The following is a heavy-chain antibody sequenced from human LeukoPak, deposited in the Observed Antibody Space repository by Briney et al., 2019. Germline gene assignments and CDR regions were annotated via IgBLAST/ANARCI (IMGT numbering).Heavy chain of an antibody. CDR1: GFIFSNYG. CDR2: ISGGGDTT. CDR3: TRDEGATVATYRFDF. D-gene: IGHD4-23*01. Sequence: GGSLRLSCAASGFIFSNYGMNWVRQAPGKGLEWVSGISGGGDTTYYRDSVKGHFTISRDNAKNSLYLQMSSLRAEDTAVYYCTRDEGATVATYRFDFWGQGTLVSVSS. V-gene: IGHV3-23*01. J-gene: IGHJ4*02.